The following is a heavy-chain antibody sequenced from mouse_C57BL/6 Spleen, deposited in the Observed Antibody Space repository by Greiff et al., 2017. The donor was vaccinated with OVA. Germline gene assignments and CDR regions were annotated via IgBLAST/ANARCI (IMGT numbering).Heavy chain of an antibody. CDR3: ERHETDDSNYVGYYYAMDY. Sequence: VNVVESGAELVKPGASVKLSCKASGYTFTEYTIHWVKQRSGQGLEWIGWFYPGSGSIKYNEKFKDKATLTADKSSSTVYMELSRLTSEDSAVYFGERHETDDSNYVGYYYAMDYWGQGTSVTVSA. V-gene: IGHV1-62-2*01. CDR1: GYTFTEYT. D-gene: IGHD2-5*01. CDR2: FYPGSGSI. J-gene: IGHJ4*01.